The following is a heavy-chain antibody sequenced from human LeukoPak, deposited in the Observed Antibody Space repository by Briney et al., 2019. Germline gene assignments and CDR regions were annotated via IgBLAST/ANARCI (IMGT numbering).Heavy chain of an antibody. CDR2: INHSGST. V-gene: IGHV4-34*01. Sequence: PSETLSLTCAVYGGPFSGYYWSWIRQPPGKGLEWIGEINHSGSTNYNPSLKSRVTISVDTSKNQFSLKLSSVTAADTAVYYCAREKLGSYFDYWGQGTLVTVSS. CDR1: GGPFSGYY. CDR3: AREKLGSYFDY. J-gene: IGHJ4*02. D-gene: IGHD2-15*01.